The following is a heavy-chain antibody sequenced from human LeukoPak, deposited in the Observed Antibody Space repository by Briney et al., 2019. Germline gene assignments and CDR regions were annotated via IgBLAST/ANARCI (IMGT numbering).Heavy chain of an antibody. Sequence: PGGSLRLSCAASGFTFSTYGMHWVRQAPGKGLEWVAFIRYDGTNKYYADSVKGRFTISRDNSKNTLYLQMNSLRAEDTAVYYCAKDPGYCSGGSCYAFDYWGQGTLVTVSS. CDR3: AKDPGYCSGGSCYAFDY. D-gene: IGHD2-15*01. V-gene: IGHV3-30*02. CDR2: IRYDGTNK. J-gene: IGHJ4*02. CDR1: GFTFSTYG.